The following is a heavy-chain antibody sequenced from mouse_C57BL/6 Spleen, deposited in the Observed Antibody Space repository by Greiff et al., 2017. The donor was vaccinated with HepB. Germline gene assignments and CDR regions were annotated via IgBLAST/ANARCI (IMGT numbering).Heavy chain of an antibody. D-gene: IGHD1-1*01. CDR1: GYSFTDYN. CDR2: INPNYGTT. Sequence: VQLQQSGPELVKPGASVKISCKASGYSFTDYNMNWVKQSNGKSLEWIGVINPNYGTTSYNQKFKGKATLTVDQSSSTAYMQLNSLTSEDSAFYYCARGTYYYGSREGYAMDYWGQGTSVTVSS. V-gene: IGHV1-39*01. CDR3: ARGTYYYGSREGYAMDY. J-gene: IGHJ4*01.